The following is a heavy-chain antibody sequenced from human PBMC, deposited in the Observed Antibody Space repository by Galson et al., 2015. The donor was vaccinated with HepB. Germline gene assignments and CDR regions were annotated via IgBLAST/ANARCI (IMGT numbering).Heavy chain of an antibody. CDR1: GGSISSYY. J-gene: IGHJ2*01. CDR3: ARAYYDILTGYLVGYWYFDL. CDR2: IYYSGST. Sequence: LSLTCTVSGGSISSYYWSWIRQPPGKGLEWIGYIYYSGSTNYNPSLKSRVTISVDTSKNQFSLKLSSVTAADTAVYYCARAYYDILTGYLVGYWYFDLWGRGTLVTVSS. V-gene: IGHV4-59*08. D-gene: IGHD3-9*01.